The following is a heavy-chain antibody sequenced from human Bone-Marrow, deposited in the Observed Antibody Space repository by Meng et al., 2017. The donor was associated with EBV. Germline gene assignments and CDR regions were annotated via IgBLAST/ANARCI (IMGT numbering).Heavy chain of an antibody. J-gene: IGHJ4*02. V-gene: IGHV4-61*01. CDR1: GGSISSSSYY. CDR2: IYYSGST. Sequence: QLQLQESGPGLVKPSEXLSLTCTVSGGSISSSSYYWSWIRQPPGKGLEWIGYIYYSGSTNYNPSLKSRVTISVDTSKNQFSLKLSSVTAADTAVYYCARSAGYGDSYWGQGTLVTVSS. D-gene: IGHD4-17*01. CDR3: ARSAGYGDSY.